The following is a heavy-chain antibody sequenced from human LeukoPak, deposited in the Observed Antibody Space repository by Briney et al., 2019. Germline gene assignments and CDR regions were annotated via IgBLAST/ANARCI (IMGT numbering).Heavy chain of an antibody. CDR1: GFTFGDYA. Sequence: GGSLRLSCTASGFTFGDYAMSWFRQAPGKGLEWVGFIRSKAYGGTTEYAASVEGRFTISRDDSKSIAYLQMNSLKTEDTAVYYCTRDTLLRYFDWFVPFDYWGQGTLVTVSS. J-gene: IGHJ4*02. CDR3: TRDTLLRYFDWFVPFDY. D-gene: IGHD3-9*01. CDR2: IRSKAYGGTT. V-gene: IGHV3-49*03.